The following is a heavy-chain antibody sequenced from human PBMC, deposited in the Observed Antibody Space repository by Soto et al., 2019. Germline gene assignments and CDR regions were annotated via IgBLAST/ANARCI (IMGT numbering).Heavy chain of an antibody. D-gene: IGHD2-15*01. J-gene: IGHJ6*02. CDR3: AREGWPLLQTGMDV. CDR2: ISSSNRTI. CDR1: GFTFRSYS. V-gene: IGHV3-48*02. Sequence: GGSLRLSCAASGFTFRSYSMNWVRQAPGKGLEWVSYISSSNRTINYADSVKGRFIISRDNAKNSLCLQMRSLRDEDTAVYYCAREGWPLLQTGMDVWGQGTTVTVSS.